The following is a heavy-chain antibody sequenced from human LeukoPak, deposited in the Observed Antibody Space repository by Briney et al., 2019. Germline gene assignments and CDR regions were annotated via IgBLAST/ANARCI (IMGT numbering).Heavy chain of an antibody. CDR1: GYTFTSYD. CDR3: ARINPRGTITMVRGGGLMNAFDI. V-gene: IGHV1-8*03. D-gene: IGHD3-10*01. J-gene: IGHJ3*02. Sequence: ASVKISCKASGYTFTSYDINWVRQATGQGLEWMGWMNPNSGNTGYAQKFQGRVTITRNTSISTAYMELSSLRSEDTAVYYCARINPRGTITMVRGGGLMNAFDIWGQGTMVTVSS. CDR2: MNPNSGNT.